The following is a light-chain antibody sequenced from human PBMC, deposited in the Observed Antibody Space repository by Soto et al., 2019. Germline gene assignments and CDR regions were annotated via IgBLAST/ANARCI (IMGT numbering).Light chain of an antibody. CDR1: QSVTTF. CDR3: QQRINWPLT. J-gene: IGKJ4*01. Sequence: EIVLTQSQVTLSLSPGERATLSFRASQSVTTFLAWYQQKPGQAPRLLLYDVSNRATGIPARFIGSGSGTDYTLTISSLEPEDFAVYYCQQRINWPLTFGGGTKVEIK. CDR2: DVS. V-gene: IGKV3-11*01.